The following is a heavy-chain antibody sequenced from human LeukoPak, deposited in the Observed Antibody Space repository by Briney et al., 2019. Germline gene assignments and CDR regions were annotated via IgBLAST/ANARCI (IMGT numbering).Heavy chain of an antibody. CDR1: GYTFTGYY. CDR2: INPNSGGT. CDR3: ACYYYDSSGYPRPWFDP. Sequence: GASVKVSCKASGYTFTGYYMHWVRQAPGQGLEWMGWINPNSGGTNYAQKFQGRVTMTRDTSISTASMELSRLRSDDTAMYYCACYYYDSSGYPRPWFDPWGQGTLVIVSS. D-gene: IGHD3-22*01. J-gene: IGHJ5*02. V-gene: IGHV1-2*02.